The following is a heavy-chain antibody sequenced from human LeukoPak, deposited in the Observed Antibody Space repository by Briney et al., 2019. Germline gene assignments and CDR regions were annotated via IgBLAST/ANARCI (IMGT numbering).Heavy chain of an antibody. J-gene: IGHJ4*02. Sequence: ASVKVSCKPSGYTFIDYYMHWVRQAPGQGLEWMGWINPNGGATNYAQKFQGWVNLTRDTSINTVYMELSRLTSDDTAVYYCARDRSRYFDYWGQGTLVTVSS. CDR2: INPNGGAT. CDR3: ARDRSRYFDY. V-gene: IGHV1-2*04. CDR1: GYTFIDYY.